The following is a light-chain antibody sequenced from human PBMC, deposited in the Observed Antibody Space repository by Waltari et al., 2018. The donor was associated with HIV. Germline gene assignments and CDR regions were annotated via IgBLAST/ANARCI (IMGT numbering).Light chain of an antibody. Sequence: SYDLTQTLSVSVALGQTATITCGGTKIGRKRVHWYQQKSGQVPVLVIYKNSNRPSGIPERFSGSNSGTTATLAITGVQAGDEADYYCQVWDSSALYVFGPGTKVTV. J-gene: IGLJ1*01. CDR1: KIGRKR. CDR3: QVWDSSALYV. CDR2: KNS. V-gene: IGLV3-9*01.